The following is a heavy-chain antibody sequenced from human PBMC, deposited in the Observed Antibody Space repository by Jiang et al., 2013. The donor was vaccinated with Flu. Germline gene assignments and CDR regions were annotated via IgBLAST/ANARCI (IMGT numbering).Heavy chain of an antibody. D-gene: IGHD3-10*01. CDR3: ARVSVRTHPMVRGIINWFDP. V-gene: IGHV4-61*01. Sequence: GPGLVKPSETLSLTCSVSGDSVSSGSHYWSWIRQPPGKGLEWIGYMYYSGSTNYNPSLKSRVTMSVDTSKNQFSLKLSSVTAADTAVYYCARVSVRTHPMVRGIINWFDPWGQGTLVTVSS. J-gene: IGHJ5*02. CDR2: MYYSGST. CDR1: GDSVSSGSHY.